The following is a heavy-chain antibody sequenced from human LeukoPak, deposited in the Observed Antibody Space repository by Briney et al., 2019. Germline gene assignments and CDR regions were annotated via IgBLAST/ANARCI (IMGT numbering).Heavy chain of an antibody. Sequence: AETLSLTCTVSGGSTSSSSYYWGWIRQPPGKGLEWIGSIYYSGSTYYNPSLKSRVTISVDTSKNQFSLKLSSVTAADTAVYYCARERAYDILTGYYYFDYWGQGTLVTVSS. CDR1: GGSTSSSSYY. V-gene: IGHV4-39*07. D-gene: IGHD3-9*01. CDR2: IYYSGST. CDR3: ARERAYDILTGYYYFDY. J-gene: IGHJ4*02.